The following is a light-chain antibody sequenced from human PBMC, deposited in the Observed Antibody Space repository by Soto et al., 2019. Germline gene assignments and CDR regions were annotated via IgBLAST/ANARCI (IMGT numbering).Light chain of an antibody. CDR1: QSVSNNY. V-gene: IGKV3-20*01. CDR2: GAS. J-gene: IGKJ1*01. Sequence: EIVLTQSPGTLSLSPGERATLSCRASQSVSNNYLAWYQQKPGQAPRLLIYGASNRATGIPDRFSGSGSGTDFTINIRRLEPEDFAVYDSSGTFGQGTKVDI. CDR3: SGT.